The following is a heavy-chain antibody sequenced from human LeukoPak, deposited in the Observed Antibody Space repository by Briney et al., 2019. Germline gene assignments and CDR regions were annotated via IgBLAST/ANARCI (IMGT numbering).Heavy chain of an antibody. CDR3: ARERASGYSSYLPDY. CDR1: GGSFSGYY. D-gene: IGHD6-13*01. J-gene: IGHJ4*02. V-gene: IGHV4-34*01. CDR2: INHSGST. Sequence: SETLSLTCAVYGGSFSGYYWSWIRQPPGKGLEWIGEINHSGSTNYNPSLKSRVTISVDTSKNQFSLKLSSVTAADTAVYYCARERASGYSSYLPDYWGQGTLVTVSS.